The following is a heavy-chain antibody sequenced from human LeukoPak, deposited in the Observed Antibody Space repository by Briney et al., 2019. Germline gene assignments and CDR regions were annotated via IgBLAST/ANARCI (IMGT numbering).Heavy chain of an antibody. CDR1: GFTFTAYH. CDR3: ARDGSDTRYYCYMDV. CDR2: INPNSGGT. D-gene: IGHD5-18*01. V-gene: IGHV1-2*02. J-gene: IGHJ6*03. Sequence: EASVKVSCKASGFTFTAYHMHWVRQAPGQGLEWMGWINPNSGGTNYAQQFQGRLTMTRDTSISTAYMELSRLRSDDTAVYYCARDGSDTRYYCYMDVWGKGTTVTISS.